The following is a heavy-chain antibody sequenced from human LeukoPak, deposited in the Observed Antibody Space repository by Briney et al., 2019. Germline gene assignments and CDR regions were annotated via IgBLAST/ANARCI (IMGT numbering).Heavy chain of an antibody. CDR2: IISDGSS. D-gene: IGHD3-10*01. J-gene: IGHJ5*02. Sequence: GGSLRLSCEASGFTLSNYWMYWVRQAPGKRLVWVSRIISDGSSNYADSVKARFTISRDNAKNTLYLQMNSVRAEDTAVYYCVRGVYASGSSPWGQGTLVTVSS. CDR3: VRGVYASGSSP. V-gene: IGHV3-74*01. CDR1: GFTLSNYW.